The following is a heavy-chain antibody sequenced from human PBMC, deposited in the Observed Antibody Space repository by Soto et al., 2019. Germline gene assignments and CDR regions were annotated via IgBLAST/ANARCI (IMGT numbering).Heavy chain of an antibody. J-gene: IGHJ6*02. D-gene: IGHD2-8*01. CDR1: GYTFTSYY. CDR3: ARVYMVYAMVATSYYYYGMDV. CDR2: INPSGGST. Sequence: GASVKVSCKASGYTFTSYYMHWVRQAPGQGLEWMGIINPSGGSTSYAQKFQGRVTMTRDTSTSTVYMELSSLRSEDTAVYYCARVYMVYAMVATSYYYYGMDVWGQGTTVTVSS. V-gene: IGHV1-46*01.